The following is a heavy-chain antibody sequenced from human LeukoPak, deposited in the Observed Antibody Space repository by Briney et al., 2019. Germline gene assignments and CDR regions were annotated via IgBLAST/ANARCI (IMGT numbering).Heavy chain of an antibody. D-gene: IGHD1-26*01. CDR1: GFTFSSYA. CDR3: ARLVGATEDY. Sequence: GGSLRLSCAASGFTFSSYAMHWVRQAPGKGLEWVAVISYDGSNKYYADSVKGRFTISRDNSKNTLYLQMNSLRAEYTAVYYCARLVGATEDYWGQGTLVTVSS. J-gene: IGHJ4*02. V-gene: IGHV3-30-3*01. CDR2: ISYDGSNK.